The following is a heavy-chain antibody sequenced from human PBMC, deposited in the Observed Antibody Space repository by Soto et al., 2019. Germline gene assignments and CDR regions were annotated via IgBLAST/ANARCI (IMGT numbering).Heavy chain of an antibody. J-gene: IGHJ4*01. CDR3: APRSGPRGHYFDY. V-gene: IGHV2-5*02. Sequence: QITLKESGPTLVQPTQPLTLTCTFSVFSLSTSGVGVGWIRQPPGKALEWLALICWDDDKRYSPSLKSSLTITQDTSKNQVVLTMTTVDPVDIATYYCAPRSGPRGHYFDYWGHGTLVTVSS. D-gene: IGHD3-10*01. CDR2: ICWDDDK. CDR1: VFSLSTSGVG.